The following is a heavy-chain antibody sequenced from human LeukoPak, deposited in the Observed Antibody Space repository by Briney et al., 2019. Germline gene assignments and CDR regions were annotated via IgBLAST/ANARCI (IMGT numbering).Heavy chain of an antibody. CDR1: GFTFSNYR. CDR2: ISYDGSNK. D-gene: IGHD6-6*01. V-gene: IGHV3-30*18. Sequence: GGSLRLSCAASGFTFSNYRMHWVRQAPGKGLEWVAVISYDGSNKYYADSVKGRFTISRDNSKNTLYLQMNSLRAEDTAVYYCAKDGLYGSSGAFDIWGQGTMVTVSS. J-gene: IGHJ3*02. CDR3: AKDGLYGSSGAFDI.